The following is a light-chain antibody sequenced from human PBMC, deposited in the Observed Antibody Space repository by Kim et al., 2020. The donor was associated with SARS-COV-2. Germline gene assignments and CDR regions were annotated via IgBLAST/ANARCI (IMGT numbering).Light chain of an antibody. CDR2: YDR. CDR3: QLWDRTSDHRV. Sequence: SYELTQPPSVSVDPGKTARITCGGNDIGGKSVHWYQQKPGQAPVLVIYYDRERPSAIPERFSGSNSGNTATLTISRVEAGDEADYYCQLWDRTSDHRVFG. V-gene: IGLV3-21*04. J-gene: IGLJ3*02. CDR1: DIGGKS.